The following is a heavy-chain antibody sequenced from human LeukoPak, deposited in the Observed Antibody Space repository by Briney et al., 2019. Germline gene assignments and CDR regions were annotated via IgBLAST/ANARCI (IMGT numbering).Heavy chain of an antibody. CDR3: ARTYYYDSSGYYLDY. CDR1: GGTFTSYA. V-gene: IGHV1-69*05. D-gene: IGHD3-22*01. Sequence: SVKVSCKASGGTFTSYAISWVRQAPGQGLEWMGRIIPIFGTANYAQKFQGRVTITTDESTSTAYMELSSLRSEDTAVYYCARTYYYDSSGYYLDYWGQGTLVTVSS. CDR2: IIPIFGTA. J-gene: IGHJ4*02.